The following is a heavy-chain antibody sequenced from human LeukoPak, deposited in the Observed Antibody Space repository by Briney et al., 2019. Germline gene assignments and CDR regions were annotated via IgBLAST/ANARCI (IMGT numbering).Heavy chain of an antibody. CDR3: ARESITIFGVVITYYMDV. J-gene: IGHJ6*03. Sequence: PGGSLRLSCAASGFTFSGYWMSWVRQAPGKGLEWVANIKQEGSEKYYVDSVKGRFTISRDNAKNSLYLQMNSLRAEDTAVYYCARESITIFGVVITYYMDVWGKGTTVTVSS. V-gene: IGHV3-7*01. CDR2: IKQEGSEK. CDR1: GFTFSGYW. D-gene: IGHD3-3*01.